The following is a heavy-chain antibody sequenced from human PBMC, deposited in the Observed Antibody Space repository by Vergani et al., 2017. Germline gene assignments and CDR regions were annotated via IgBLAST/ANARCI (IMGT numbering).Heavy chain of an antibody. J-gene: IGHJ3*01. CDR2: INNNGGRT. CDR3: AKVCGSTSCPYGGGAFDV. D-gene: IGHD2-2*01. V-gene: IGHV3-23*01. Sequence: QLLESGGGLIQPGGSLRLSCAASGFTFNSYAMTWVRQAPGKGLEWVSGINNNGGRTHYADSVKGRFTISRDNSKNTLYLQMTDLGAGGTATYYCAKVCGSTSCPYGGGAFDVWGHGTMVTVSS. CDR1: GFTFNSYA.